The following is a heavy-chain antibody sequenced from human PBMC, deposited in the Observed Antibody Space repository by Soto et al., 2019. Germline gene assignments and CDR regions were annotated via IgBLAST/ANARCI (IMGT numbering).Heavy chain of an antibody. CDR3: AKSRGGEMATLDY. CDR2: ISYDGSNK. CDR1: GFTFSSYG. Sequence: QVQLVESGGGVVQPGRSLRLSCAASGFTFSSYGMHWVRQAPGKGLEWVAVISYDGSNKYYADSVKGRFTISRDNSKNTRYLQMNSLRAEDTAVYYCAKSRGGEMATLDYWGQGTLVTVSS. J-gene: IGHJ4*02. D-gene: IGHD2-15*01. V-gene: IGHV3-30*18.